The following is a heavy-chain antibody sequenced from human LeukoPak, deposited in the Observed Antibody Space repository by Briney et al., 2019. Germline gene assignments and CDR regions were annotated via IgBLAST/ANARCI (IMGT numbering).Heavy chain of an antibody. J-gene: IGHJ4*02. V-gene: IGHV3-30-3*02. CDR1: GFTFSSYA. D-gene: IGHD3-22*01. Sequence: GGSLRLSCAASGFTFSSYAMHWVRQAPGKGLEWVAVISYDGSNKYYADSVKGRFTISRDNSKNTLYLQMNSLRAEDTAVYYCAKQGYYDSSGYYSSFDYWGQGTLVTVSS. CDR3: AKQGYYDSSGYYSSFDY. CDR2: ISYDGSNK.